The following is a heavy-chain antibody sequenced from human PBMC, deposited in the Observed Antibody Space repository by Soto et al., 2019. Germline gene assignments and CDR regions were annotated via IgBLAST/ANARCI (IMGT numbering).Heavy chain of an antibody. CDR3: ARDLLEDPADYYDPKTDGFDI. CDR2: IWYNGIYK. CDR1: VFTFISFG. Sequence: RWSLRLSFSASVFTFISFGMHSWRQGPGKGRVWVAFIWYNGIYKSHADSVNGRFPISRDNSKNTVSLQMTRLSAADTAVSYCARDLLEDPADYYDPKTDGFDIWGQGTMVTVSS. D-gene: IGHD3-22*01. V-gene: IGHV3-33*01. J-gene: IGHJ3*02.